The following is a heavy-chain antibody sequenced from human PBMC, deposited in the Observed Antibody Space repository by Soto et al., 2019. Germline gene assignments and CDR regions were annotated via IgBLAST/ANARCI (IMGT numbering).Heavy chain of an antibody. J-gene: IGHJ4*02. CDR3: AKDRSGYYYVLEY. D-gene: IGHD3-22*01. V-gene: IGHV3-23*01. CDR2: ISGSGGST. Sequence: GGSLRLSCAASGFTFSSYAMSWVRQAPGKGLEWVSAISGSGGSTYYADSVKGRFTISRDNSKNTLYLQMNSLRAEDTAIYYCAKDRSGYYYVLEYWGQGTLVTVSS. CDR1: GFTFSSYA.